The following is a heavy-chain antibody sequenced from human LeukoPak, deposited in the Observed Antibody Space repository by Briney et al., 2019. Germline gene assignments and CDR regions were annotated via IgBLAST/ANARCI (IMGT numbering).Heavy chain of an antibody. Sequence: GGSLRLSCAASGFTFSDYYMSWIRQAPGKGLEWVSFISSSGSYTKYADSVEGRFTISRDNAKNSLYLQMNSLGAEDTAVYYCARDELATTPYYYYPGMDVWGKGTTVTVSS. CDR3: ARDELATTPYYYYPGMDV. V-gene: IGHV3-11*06. CDR2: ISSSGSYT. CDR1: GFTFSDYY. D-gene: IGHD2-15*01. J-gene: IGHJ6*04.